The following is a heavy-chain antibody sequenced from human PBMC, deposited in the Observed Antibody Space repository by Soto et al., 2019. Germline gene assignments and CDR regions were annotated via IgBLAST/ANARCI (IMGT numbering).Heavy chain of an antibody. V-gene: IGHV4-59*01. CDR1: GGSISSFY. CDR2: INYSGST. D-gene: IGHD6-19*01. CDR3: ARVDSSGWTYYFDY. J-gene: IGHJ4*02. Sequence: SETLCLTCTVSGGSISSFYWSWIRQSPGKGLEWIGYINYSGSTNYNPSLKSRVTISVDTSKQQFSLKLSSVTAADTAVYYCARVDSSGWTYYFDYWGQGILVTVSS.